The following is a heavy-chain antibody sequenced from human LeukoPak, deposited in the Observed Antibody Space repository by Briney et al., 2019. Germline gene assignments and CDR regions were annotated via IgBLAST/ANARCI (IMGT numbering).Heavy chain of an antibody. V-gene: IGHV3-74*01. J-gene: IGHJ4*03. CDR2: INTNGDSA. CDR1: GFKFSSYW. CDR3: VRDNAYTFDY. Sequence: GGSLRLSCAVSGFKFSSYWMSWVRQVPGKGLIWVAHINTNGDSANYADSVKGRFTISRDNAKSTLSLQMNSLGAEDTAIYYCVRDNAYTFDYWGQGTLVSVSS. D-gene: IGHD5-24*01.